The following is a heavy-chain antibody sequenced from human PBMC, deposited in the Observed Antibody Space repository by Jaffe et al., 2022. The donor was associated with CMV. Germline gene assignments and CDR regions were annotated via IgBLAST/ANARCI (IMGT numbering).Heavy chain of an antibody. Sequence: EVRLVESGGGLVQPGGSLRLSCAASGFRFSDYDMDWVRQAPGKGLEWVGRAWKEVDRYTIEYAASVKGRFIISRDDSKSSLYLQMNSLITEDTAVYYCARDNRGSYEYWGQGTLVTVSA. CDR3: ARDNRGSYEY. D-gene: IGHD1-26*01. V-gene: IGHV3-72*01. J-gene: IGHJ4*02. CDR1: GFRFSDYD. CDR2: AWKEVDRYTI.